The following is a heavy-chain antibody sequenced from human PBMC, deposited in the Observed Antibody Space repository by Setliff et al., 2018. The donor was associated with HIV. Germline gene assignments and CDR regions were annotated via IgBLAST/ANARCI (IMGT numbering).Heavy chain of an antibody. CDR2: IYYSEST. CDR3: ARSTVGAGASFP. V-gene: IGHV4-39*07. Sequence: SETLSLTCTVSGGSISSSSYYWGWIRQPPGKGLEWIGSIYYSESTSYNPSLKSRVTISVDTSKNQFSLRLTSLTAADTAIYYCARSTVGAGASFPWGRGILVTVSS. J-gene: IGHJ5*02. CDR1: GGSISSSSYY. D-gene: IGHD1-26*01.